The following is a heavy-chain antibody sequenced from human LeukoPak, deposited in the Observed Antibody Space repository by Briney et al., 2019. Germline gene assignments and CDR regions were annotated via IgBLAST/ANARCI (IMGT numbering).Heavy chain of an antibody. J-gene: IGHJ4*02. CDR2: IRSKVYGGTT. Sequence: GGSLRLSCTASGFTFGDCAISWVRQAPGKGLEWVGFIRSKVYGGTTDYAASVKGRFTISRDDSKSIAYLQMNSLKTEDTAVYYCTRANGAAYFDYWGQGTLVTVSS. CDR3: TRANGAAYFDY. CDR1: GFTFGDCA. V-gene: IGHV3-49*04. D-gene: IGHD2-8*01.